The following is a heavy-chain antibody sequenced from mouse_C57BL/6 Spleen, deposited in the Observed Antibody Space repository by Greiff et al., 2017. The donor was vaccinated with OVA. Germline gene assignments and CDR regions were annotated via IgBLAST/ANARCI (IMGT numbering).Heavy chain of an antibody. Sequence: QVQLQQSGAELARPGASVKLSCKASGYTFTSYGISWVKQRTGQGLEWIGEIYPRSGNTYYNEKFKGKATLTADQSSSTAYMELRSLTSEDSAVYFCARRDYDYDGAYWYFDVWGTGTTVTVSS. CDR1: GYTFTSYG. CDR3: ARRDYDYDGAYWYFDV. J-gene: IGHJ1*03. CDR2: IYPRSGNT. D-gene: IGHD2-4*01. V-gene: IGHV1-81*01.